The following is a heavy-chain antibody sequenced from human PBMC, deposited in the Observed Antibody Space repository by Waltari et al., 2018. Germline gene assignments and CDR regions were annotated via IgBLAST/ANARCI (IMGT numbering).Heavy chain of an antibody. J-gene: IGHJ4*02. V-gene: IGHV4-38-2*01. CDR2: IIHTGTT. CDR3: ARGGYHPSNFDW. D-gene: IGHD2-15*01. CDR1: GYSISNNYY. Sequence: QVQLQESGPGLVKPSETLSLPCAVSGYSISNNYYWRWIRQPPGRRLEWIGAIIHTGTTYYNPSLSSRVTMSVDTSKNHFSLKLSSVTAADTAVYYCARGGYHPSNFDWWGQGTLVTVSS.